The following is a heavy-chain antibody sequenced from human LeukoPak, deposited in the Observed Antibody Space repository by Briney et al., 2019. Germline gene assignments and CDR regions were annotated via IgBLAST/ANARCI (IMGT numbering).Heavy chain of an antibody. CDR1: GFTFSSYA. D-gene: IGHD1-1*01. CDR2: ISYDGSNK. J-gene: IGHJ6*02. V-gene: IGHV3-30-3*01. Sequence: GGSLRLSCAASGFTFSSYAMHWVRQAPGKGLEWVAVISYDGSNKYYADSVKGRFTISRDNSKNTLYLQMNSLRAEDTAVYYCARENWNPLIVYYYYGMDVWGQGTTVTVSS. CDR3: ARENWNPLIVYYYYGMDV.